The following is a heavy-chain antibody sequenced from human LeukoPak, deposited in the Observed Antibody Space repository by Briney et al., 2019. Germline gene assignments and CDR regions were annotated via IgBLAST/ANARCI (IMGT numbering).Heavy chain of an antibody. D-gene: IGHD2-2*01. V-gene: IGHV1-18*04. J-gene: IGHJ5*02. CDR1: GYTFTGYY. Sequence: ASVKVSCKASGYTFTGYYMHWVRQAPGQGLEWMGWISAYNGNTNYAQKLQGRVAMTTDTSTSTAYMELSRLRSDDTAVYYCAREVPAAVSWFDPWGQGTLVTVSS. CDR3: AREVPAAVSWFDP. CDR2: ISAYNGNT.